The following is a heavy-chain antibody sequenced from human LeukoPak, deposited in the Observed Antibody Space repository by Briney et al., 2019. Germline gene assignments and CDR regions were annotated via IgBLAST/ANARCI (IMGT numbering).Heavy chain of an antibody. V-gene: IGHV3-21*01. D-gene: IGHD2-2*01. CDR1: GFTFSSYS. Sequence: GGSLRLSCAAPGFTFSSYSMNWVRQAPGKGLEWVSSISSSSSYIYYADSVKGRFTISRDNAKNSLYLQMNSLRAEDTAVYYCARGLFGYHDAFDIWGQGTMVTVSS. CDR2: ISSSSSYI. J-gene: IGHJ3*02. CDR3: ARGLFGYHDAFDI.